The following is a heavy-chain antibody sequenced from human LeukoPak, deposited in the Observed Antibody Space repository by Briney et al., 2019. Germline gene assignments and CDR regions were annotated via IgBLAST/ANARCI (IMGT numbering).Heavy chain of an antibody. J-gene: IGHJ4*02. CDR3: AREKYYYDSSGYYWEGYFDY. Sequence: PGGSLRLSCAASGFTFDDYGMSWLRQAPGKGLEWVSGINWNGGSIGYADSVKGRFTISRDNAKNSLYLQMNSLRAEDTALYYCAREKYYYDSSGYYWEGYFDYWGRGTLATVSS. D-gene: IGHD3-22*01. CDR1: GFTFDDYG. CDR2: INWNGGSI. V-gene: IGHV3-20*04.